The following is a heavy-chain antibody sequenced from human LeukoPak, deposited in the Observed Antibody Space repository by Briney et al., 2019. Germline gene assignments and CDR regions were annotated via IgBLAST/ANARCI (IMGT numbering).Heavy chain of an antibody. CDR1: GGSISNYY. D-gene: IGHD6-13*01. J-gene: IGHJ5*02. V-gene: IGHV4-59*01. Sequence: SETLSLTCTVSGGSISNYYWSWIRQPPGKGLEWIGYIYYSGSTNYNPSLKSRVTISVDTSKNQFSLKLSSVTAADTAVYYCARDKAADNWFDPWGQGTLVTVSS. CDR2: IYYSGST. CDR3: ARDKAADNWFDP.